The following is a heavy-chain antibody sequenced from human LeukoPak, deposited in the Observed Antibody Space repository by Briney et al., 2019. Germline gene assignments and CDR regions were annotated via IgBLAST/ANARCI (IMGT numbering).Heavy chain of an antibody. V-gene: IGHV3-7*03. CDR3: AKEGRSLQTY. J-gene: IGHJ4*02. CDR2: IKEDGTET. D-gene: IGHD5-24*01. Sequence: GGSLRLSCAASGFMFSSNWMSWVRLAPGKGLEWVANIKEDGTETYYVDSVKGRFTISRDNAKNSLCLQMNSLRVEDTAVYYCAKEGRSLQTYWGQGTLVTVSS. CDR1: GFMFSSNW.